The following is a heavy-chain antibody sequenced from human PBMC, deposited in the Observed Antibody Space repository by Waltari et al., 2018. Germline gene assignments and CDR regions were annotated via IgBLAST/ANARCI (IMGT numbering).Heavy chain of an antibody. V-gene: IGHV3-30*02. J-gene: IGHJ3*01. Sequence: QVQLVESGGGVVQTGESLRLSCAASGLNFKIHNMHWVRRAPGRGMGGGAFTRFDERDNQNADSGKGRLTISRDNLKGELYLEMHGLRPDDTAVYYCASEGIRPGTEDYRGNGAYDFWGRGTKVTVSS. CDR3: ASEGIRPGTEDYRGNGAYDF. CDR1: GLNFKIHN. D-gene: IGHD4-4*01. CDR2: TRFDERDN.